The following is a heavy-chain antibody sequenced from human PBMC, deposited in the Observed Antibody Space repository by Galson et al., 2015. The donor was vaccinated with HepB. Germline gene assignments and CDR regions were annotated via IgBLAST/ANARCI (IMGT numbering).Heavy chain of an antibody. CDR1: GYTFTSYA. V-gene: IGHV1-3*01. Sequence: SVKVSCKASGYTFTSYAMHWVRQAPGQRLEWMGWINAGNGNTKYSQKFQGRVTITRDTSASTAYMELSSLRSEDTAVYYCARMPSGLLSSGSTYNWFDPWGQGTLVTVSS. CDR3: ARMPSGLLSSGSTYNWFDP. J-gene: IGHJ5*02. CDR2: INAGNGNT. D-gene: IGHD6-19*01.